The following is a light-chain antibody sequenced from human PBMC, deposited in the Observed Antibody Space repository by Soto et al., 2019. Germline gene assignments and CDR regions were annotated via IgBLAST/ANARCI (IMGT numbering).Light chain of an antibody. Sequence: DIQMPQSPSTLSGSVGDRSTITCRASQSISSWLAWYQQKPGKAPKLLIYKASSLESGVPSRFSGSGSGTEFTLTISCLQPHDFATYSGQQPNSYCTFGQGTEVDIK. CDR1: QSISSW. CDR2: KAS. CDR3: QQPNSYCT. J-gene: IGKJ1*01. V-gene: IGKV1-5*03.